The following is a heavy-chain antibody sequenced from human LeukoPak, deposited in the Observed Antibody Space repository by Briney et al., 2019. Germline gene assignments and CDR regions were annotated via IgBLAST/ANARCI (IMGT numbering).Heavy chain of an antibody. CDR3: ARGPQRGYSGYSNAY. V-gene: IGHV3-7*01. D-gene: IGHD5-12*01. CDR1: GFTFSSYW. Sequence: GGSLRLSCAASGFTFSSYWMSWVRQAPGKGLEWVANIKQDGSEKYYVDSVKGRFTISRDNAKNSLYLQMNSLRAEDTAVYYCARGPQRGYSGYSNAYWGQGTLVTVSS. CDR2: IKQDGSEK. J-gene: IGHJ4*02.